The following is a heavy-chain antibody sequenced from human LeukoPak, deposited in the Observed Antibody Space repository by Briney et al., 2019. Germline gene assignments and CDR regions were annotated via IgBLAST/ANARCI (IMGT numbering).Heavy chain of an antibody. CDR2: IYSGGST. J-gene: IGHJ4*02. V-gene: IGHV3-66*02. Sequence: GGSLRLSCAASGFTVSSNYMSWVRQAPGKGLEWVAVIYSGGSTYYADSVKGRFTICRDNSKNTLYLQMNSLRAEDEAVFYWARDSSSYYLHYWGQGTLVTVCS. D-gene: IGHD3-22*01. CDR1: GFTVSSNY. CDR3: ARDSSSYYLHY.